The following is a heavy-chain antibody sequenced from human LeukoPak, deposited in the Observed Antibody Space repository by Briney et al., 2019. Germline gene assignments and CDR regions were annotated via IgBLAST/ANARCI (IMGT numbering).Heavy chain of an antibody. CDR2: IRYDGTNK. CDR3: AKDSTNYDDYARPDV. CDR1: GFTFSIYG. J-gene: IGHJ4*02. Sequence: GGSLRLSCAASGFTFSIYGMHWVRQAPGKGLEWVAFIRYDGTNKYYADSVKGQFTISRDNSKNTLFLQMNSLRPEDTAVYYCAKDSTNYDDYARPDVWGQGTLVTVSS. D-gene: IGHD4-17*01. V-gene: IGHV3-30*02.